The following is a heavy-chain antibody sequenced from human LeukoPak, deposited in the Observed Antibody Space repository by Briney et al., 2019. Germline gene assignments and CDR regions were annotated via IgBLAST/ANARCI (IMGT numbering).Heavy chain of an antibody. CDR3: AKAPETSIFGVVTNWFDP. CDR2: ISGSGGST. CDR1: GFTFSSYA. D-gene: IGHD3-3*01. Sequence: PGGSLRLSCAASGFTFSSYAMSWVRQAPGKGLEWVSVISGSGGSTYYADSVKGRFTISRDNSKNTLYLQMNSLRAEDTAVYYCAKAPETSIFGVVTNWFDPWGQGTLVTVSS. J-gene: IGHJ5*02. V-gene: IGHV3-23*01.